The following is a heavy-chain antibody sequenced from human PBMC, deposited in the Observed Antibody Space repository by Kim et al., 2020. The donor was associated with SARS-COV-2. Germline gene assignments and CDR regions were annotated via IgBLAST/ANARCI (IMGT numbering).Heavy chain of an antibody. V-gene: IGHV4-34*01. Sequence: SETLSLTCAVYGGSFSGYYWSWIRQPPGKGLEWIGEINHSGSTNYNPSLKSRVTISVDTSKNQFSLKLSSVTAADTAVYYCARGSGGGFPRSITMVRGVTYCFDYWGQGTLVTVSS. J-gene: IGHJ4*02. CDR1: GGSFSGYY. CDR3: ARGSGGGFPRSITMVRGVTYCFDY. CDR2: INHSGST. D-gene: IGHD3-10*01.